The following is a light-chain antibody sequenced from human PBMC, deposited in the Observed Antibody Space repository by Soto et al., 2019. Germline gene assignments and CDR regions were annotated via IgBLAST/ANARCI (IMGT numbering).Light chain of an antibody. Sequence: TLSLSPGERATLSCRASQSVSSSYLAWYQQKPGQAPRLLIYGASSRATGIPGRFSGSGSGTDFTLTISRLEPEDFAVYYCQQYGRSPFTFGPGTKVDIK. J-gene: IGKJ3*01. V-gene: IGKV3-20*01. CDR2: GAS. CDR1: QSVSSSY. CDR3: QQYGRSPFT.